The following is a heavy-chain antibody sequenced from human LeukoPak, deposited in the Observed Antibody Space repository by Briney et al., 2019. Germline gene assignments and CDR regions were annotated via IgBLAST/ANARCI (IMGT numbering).Heavy chain of an antibody. V-gene: IGHV3-23*01. J-gene: IGHJ4*02. Sequence: GGSLRLSCAASGFTFSSYAMSWVRQAPGKGLEWVSAISGSGGSTYYADSVKGRFTISRDNSKNTLYLQMNSLRAEDTAVYYCARDQAYIVVVPAAIPQAHPRPHDPPDYWGQGTLVTVSS. CDR2: ISGSGGST. D-gene: IGHD2-2*02. CDR3: ARDQAYIVVVPAAIPQAHPRPHDPPDY. CDR1: GFTFSSYA.